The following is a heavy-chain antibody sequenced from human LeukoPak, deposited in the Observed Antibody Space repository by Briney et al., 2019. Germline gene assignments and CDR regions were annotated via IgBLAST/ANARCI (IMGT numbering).Heavy chain of an antibody. D-gene: IGHD6-13*01. V-gene: IGHV3-21*01. CDR2: ISGSSRHK. CDR3: ARTASFAAGYYIDY. J-gene: IGHJ4*02. Sequence: GGSLRLSCAASGFTFSSYTMNWVRQAPGKGLEWVSSISGSSRHKYYADSVKGRFTISRDNAKNSLYLQMNSLRAEDTAVYYCARTASFAAGYYIDYWGQGTPVTVSS. CDR1: GFTFSSYT.